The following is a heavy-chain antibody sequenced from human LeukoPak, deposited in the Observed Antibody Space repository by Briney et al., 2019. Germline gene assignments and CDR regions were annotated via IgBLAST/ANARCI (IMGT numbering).Heavy chain of an antibody. J-gene: IGHJ3*01. V-gene: IGHV1-69*10. CDR2: VIPMFDVR. Sequence: SVKVSCKASGGTFSSYALSWMRQAPGQGLEWMGRVIPMFDVRDYAEKFQGRITLTADTSTGTAYMELSSLTSDDTAVYYCARDPALEGTEDYRDFGGVESVDAFDVWGQGTMVTVFS. CDR3: ARDPALEGTEDYRDFGGVESVDAFDV. D-gene: IGHD4-23*01. CDR1: GGTFSSYA.